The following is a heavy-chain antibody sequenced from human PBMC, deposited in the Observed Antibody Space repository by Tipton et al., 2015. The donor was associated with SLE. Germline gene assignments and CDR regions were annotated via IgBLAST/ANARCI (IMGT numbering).Heavy chain of an antibody. D-gene: IGHD6-19*01. V-gene: IGHV4-38-2*02. J-gene: IGHJ6*02. CDR1: GYSISSGYY. Sequence: TLSLTCAVSGYSISSGYYWGWIRPPPGKGVEWSGSIYHSGSTYYNPSLKSRVTISVDTSKNQFSLKLSSVTAADTAVYYCARDVPQAVAGGMDVWGQGTTVTVSS. CDR2: IYHSGST. CDR3: ARDVPQAVAGGMDV.